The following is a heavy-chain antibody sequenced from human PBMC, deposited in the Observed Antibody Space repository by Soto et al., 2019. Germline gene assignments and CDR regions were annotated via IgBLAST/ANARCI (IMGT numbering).Heavy chain of an antibody. CDR2: INHSGST. CDR3: AIAVAGTKKFDY. Sequence: PSETLSLTCAVYGGSFSGYYWSCIRQPPGKGLEWIGEINHSGSTNYNPSLKSRVTISVDTSKNQFSLKLSSVTAADTAVYYCAIAVAGTKKFDYWGQGTLVTVSS. D-gene: IGHD6-19*01. CDR1: GGSFSGYY. V-gene: IGHV4-34*01. J-gene: IGHJ4*02.